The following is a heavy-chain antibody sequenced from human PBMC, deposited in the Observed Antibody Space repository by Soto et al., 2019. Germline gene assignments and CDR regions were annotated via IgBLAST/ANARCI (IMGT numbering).Heavy chain of an antibody. CDR1: GFTFSSYG. J-gene: IGHJ6*01. Sequence: QVQLVESGGGVVQPGRSLRLSCAASGFTFSSYGMHWVRQAPGKGLEWVAVISHDGGIKHYADSVTGRFTISRDNSKKAMYLQMNSLRVEDKAGYHCECRGGDLAVWGGGTTVTVAS. D-gene: IGHD3-10*01. CDR3: ECRGGDLAV. V-gene: IGHV3-30*19. CDR2: ISHDGGIK.